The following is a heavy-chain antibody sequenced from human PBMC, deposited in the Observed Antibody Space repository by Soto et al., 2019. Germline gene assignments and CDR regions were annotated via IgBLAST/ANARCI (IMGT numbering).Heavy chain of an antibody. V-gene: IGHV3-33*01. D-gene: IGHD1-26*01. CDR3: ARESCSYHFDY. Sequence: QVHLLESGGGVVQPGRSLRLSCATSGFTFSSDVMHWVRQAPGNGLEWVAAIWSDGSNKYYTDSVKGRFTISRDNSKNTLSLPMNSLRAEDTAVYNCARESCSYHFDYWGQGTLVTVSS. J-gene: IGHJ4*02. CDR2: IWSDGSNK. CDR1: GFTFSSDV.